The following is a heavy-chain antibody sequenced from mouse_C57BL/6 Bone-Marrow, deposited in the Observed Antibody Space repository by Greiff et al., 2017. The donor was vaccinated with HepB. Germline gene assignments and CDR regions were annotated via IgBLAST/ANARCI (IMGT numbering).Heavy chain of an antibody. J-gene: IGHJ4*01. CDR1: GFNIKDDY. V-gene: IGHV14-4*01. CDR3: TTDGYDYYAMDY. D-gene: IGHD2-2*01. Sequence: EVKLQQSGAELVRPGASVKLSCTASGFNIKDDYMHWVKQRPEQGLEWIGWIDPENGDTEYASKFQGKATITADTSSNTAYLQLSSLTSEDTAVYYCTTDGYDYYAMDYWGQGTSVTVSS. CDR2: IDPENGDT.